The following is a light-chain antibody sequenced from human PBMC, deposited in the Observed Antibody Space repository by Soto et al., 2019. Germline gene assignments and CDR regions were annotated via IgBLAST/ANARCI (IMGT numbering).Light chain of an antibody. CDR3: SSYTSSSPYV. J-gene: IGLJ1*01. V-gene: IGLV2-14*01. Sequence: QSALTQPASVSGSPGQSITISCTGTSSDVGGYNYVSWYQQHPGKAPKLMIYEVSNRPSGVSNRFSGSKSGNTASLTISGLQAEDEDDYYCSSYTSSSPYVVGTGTKATV. CDR2: EVS. CDR1: SSDVGGYNY.